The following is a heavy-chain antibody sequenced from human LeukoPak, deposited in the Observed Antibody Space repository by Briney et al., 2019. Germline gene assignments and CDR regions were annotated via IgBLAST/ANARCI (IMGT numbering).Heavy chain of an antibody. CDR1: GFTFSSYS. J-gene: IGHJ4*02. CDR3: AKDGPYCGGDCYFDY. Sequence: GGSLRLSCAASGFTFSSYSMNWVRQAPGKGLEWVSGISWNSGSIGYADSVKGRFTISRDNAKNSLYLQMNSLRAEDTALYYCAKDGPYCGGDCYFDYWGQGTLVTVSS. CDR2: ISWNSGSI. D-gene: IGHD2-21*02. V-gene: IGHV3-9*01.